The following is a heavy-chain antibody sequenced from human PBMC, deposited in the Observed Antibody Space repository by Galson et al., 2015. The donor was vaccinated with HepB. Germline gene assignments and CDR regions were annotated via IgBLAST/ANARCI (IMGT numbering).Heavy chain of an antibody. D-gene: IGHD5-24*01. CDR2: ISSSGSTI. V-gene: IGHV3-48*03. J-gene: IGHJ6*02. CDR3: ARNFEGATGPRSYYYYYYGMDV. CDR1: GFTFSSYE. Sequence: SLRLSCAASGFTFSSYEMNWVRQAPGKGLEWVSYISSSGSTIYYADSVKGRFTISRDNAKNSLYLQMNSLRAEDTAVYYCARNFEGATGPRSYYYYYYGMDVWGQGTTVTVSS.